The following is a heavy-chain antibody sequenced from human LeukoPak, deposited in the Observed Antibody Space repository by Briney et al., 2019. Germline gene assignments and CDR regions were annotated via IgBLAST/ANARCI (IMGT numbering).Heavy chain of an antibody. Sequence: GSSVKVSCKASGGTFSSYAISWVRQAPGQGLEWMGGIIPIFGTANYAQKFQGRVAITTDESTSTAYMELSSLRSEDTAVYYCVRGGRLVYYMDVWGKGTTVTVSS. D-gene: IGHD3-9*01. CDR3: VRGGRLVYYMDV. V-gene: IGHV1-69*05. J-gene: IGHJ6*03. CDR2: IIPIFGTA. CDR1: GGTFSSYA.